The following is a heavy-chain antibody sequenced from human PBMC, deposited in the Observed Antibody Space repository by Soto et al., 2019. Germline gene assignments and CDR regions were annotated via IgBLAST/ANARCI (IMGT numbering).Heavy chain of an antibody. Sequence: PSETLSLTCTVSGGSISSGGYYWSWIRQHPGKGLEWIGYIYYSGSTYYNPSLKSRVTISVDTSKNQFSLKLSSVTAADTAVYYCARGRGTTVRFGPCGMDVWDQGTTVTVSS. D-gene: IGHD3-3*01. CDR1: GGSISSGGYY. CDR2: IYYSGST. J-gene: IGHJ6*02. V-gene: IGHV4-31*03. CDR3: ARGRGTTVRFGPCGMDV.